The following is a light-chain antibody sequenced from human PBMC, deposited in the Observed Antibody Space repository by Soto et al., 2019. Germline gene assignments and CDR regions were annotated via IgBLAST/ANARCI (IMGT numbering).Light chain of an antibody. J-gene: IGKJ4*02. CDR3: QQRSNWPPRT. V-gene: IGKV3-11*01. Sequence: EIVSTQSPATLSLSPGEGATLSCLARENVSSYLAWYQHKPGQTPWPLTYDASNRTTGIPARFSGSGYGTDFTLTITSVESEDFGVYYCQQRSNWPPRTFGGGTKVDIK. CDR2: DAS. CDR1: ENVSSY.